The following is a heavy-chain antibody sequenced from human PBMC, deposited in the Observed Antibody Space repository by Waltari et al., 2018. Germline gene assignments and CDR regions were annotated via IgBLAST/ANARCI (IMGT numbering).Heavy chain of an antibody. CDR1: AGSITSYY. V-gene: IGHV4-59*01. Sequence: QVLLQDSGPGLVKPSETLSLTCTVSAGSITSYYWNWIRQIPGKGLEWIGYLHYTGATLYNPSLRSRVTTSVDMSKSQLSLRLSSVTAADTAVYYCARWGDGGGNSLKAFDIWGQGTVVSVSA. D-gene: IGHD2-21*02. J-gene: IGHJ3*02. CDR3: ARWGDGGGNSLKAFDI. CDR2: LHYTGAT.